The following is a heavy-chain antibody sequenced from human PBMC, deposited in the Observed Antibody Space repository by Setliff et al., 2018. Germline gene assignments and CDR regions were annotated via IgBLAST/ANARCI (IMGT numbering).Heavy chain of an antibody. CDR3: ATELRSPFWHFDL. D-gene: IGHD3-3*01. CDR2: ISPHTGNT. J-gene: IGHJ4*02. CDR1: GYAFSDYG. V-gene: IGHV1-18*01. Sequence: ASVKVSCKASGYAFSDYGVTWVRQAPGQGLEWVGWISPHTGNTYYAPNFEGRVSLTTDTSTSTAYMELRSLRSDDTAIYYCATELRSPFWHFDLWGQGSLVTVSS.